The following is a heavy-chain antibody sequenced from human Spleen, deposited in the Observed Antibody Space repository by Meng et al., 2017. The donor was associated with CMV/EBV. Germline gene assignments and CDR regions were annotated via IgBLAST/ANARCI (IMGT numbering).Heavy chain of an antibody. Sequence: KVSCQASGYTFTSYYMHWVRQAPEQGLEWMEIINPSGGSTRYAQKCQGRVTMTRDTSTSTVYMELSSLRSEDTAVYYCARWGIAADYWGQGTLVTVSS. V-gene: IGHV1-46*01. J-gene: IGHJ4*02. D-gene: IGHD6-13*01. CDR3: ARWGIAADY. CDR1: GYTFTSYY. CDR2: INPSGGST.